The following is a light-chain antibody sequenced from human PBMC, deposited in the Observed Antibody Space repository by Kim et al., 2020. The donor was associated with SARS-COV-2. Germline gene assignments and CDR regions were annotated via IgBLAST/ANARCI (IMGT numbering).Light chain of an antibody. CDR2: DAS. Sequence: PAERAPLSCSAGQSVTSYLAWYQQKPGQAPRLLIYDASNRATGIPARFSGSGSGTDFTLTISSREPEDFAVYYCQQRSNWPPFTFGPGTKVDIK. V-gene: IGKV3-11*01. J-gene: IGKJ3*01. CDR1: QSVTSY. CDR3: QQRSNWPPFT.